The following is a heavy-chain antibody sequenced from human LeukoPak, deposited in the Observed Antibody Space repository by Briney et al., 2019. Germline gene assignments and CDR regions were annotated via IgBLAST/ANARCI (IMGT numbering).Heavy chain of an antibody. V-gene: IGHV3-53*01. CDR2: IYSGGST. Sequence: GGSLRLSCAASGFTVSRNHMSWVRQAPGKGLEWVSVIYSGGSTYYADSVKGRFTTYRDDSKNTLYLQMNSLRAEDTAVYYCARGYSSSSGGQYYFDYWGQGTLVTVSS. J-gene: IGHJ4*02. CDR1: GFTVSRNH. D-gene: IGHD6-6*01. CDR3: ARGYSSSSGGQYYFDY.